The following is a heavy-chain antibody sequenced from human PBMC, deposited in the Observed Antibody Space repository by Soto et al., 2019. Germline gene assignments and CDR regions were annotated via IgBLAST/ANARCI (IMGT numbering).Heavy chain of an antibody. V-gene: IGHV3-30*03. J-gene: IGHJ5*02. CDR2: ISYDGSNK. D-gene: IGHD1-26*01. CDR3: AINPPIVGASMWFDP. Sequence: GGSLRLSCAASGFTFSSYGMHWVRQAPGKGLEWVAVISYDGSNKYYADSVKGRFTISRDNSKNTLYLQMNSLRAEDTAVYYCAINPPIVGASMWFDPWGQGTLVTVSS. CDR1: GFTFSSYG.